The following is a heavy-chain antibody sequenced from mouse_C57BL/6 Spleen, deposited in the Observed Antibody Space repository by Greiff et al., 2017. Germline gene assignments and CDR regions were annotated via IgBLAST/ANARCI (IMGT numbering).Heavy chain of an antibody. J-gene: IGHJ2*01. Sequence: VQLQQSGPELVKPGASVKISCKASGYAFSSSWMNWVKQRPGKGLEWIGRIYPGDGDTNYNGKFKGKATLTADKSSSTAYMQLSSLTSEDSAFYLCAREEDGYYSYWGQGTTLTVSS. CDR3: AREEDGYYSY. CDR1: GYAFSSSW. D-gene: IGHD2-3*01. V-gene: IGHV1-82*01. CDR2: IYPGDGDT.